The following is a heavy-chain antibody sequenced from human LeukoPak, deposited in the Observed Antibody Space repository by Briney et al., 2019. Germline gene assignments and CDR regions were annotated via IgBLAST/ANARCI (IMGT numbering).Heavy chain of an antibody. CDR2: ISGSGGST. CDR1: GFTFSSYA. CDR3: AKAEDIVVVVAATSFDY. Sequence: GGSLRLSCAASGFTFSSYAMSWVRQAPGKGLEWVSAISGSGGSTYYADSVKGRFTISRDNSKNTLCLQMNSLRAEDTAVYYCAKAEDIVVVVAATSFDYWGQGTLVTVSS. V-gene: IGHV3-23*01. J-gene: IGHJ4*02. D-gene: IGHD2-15*01.